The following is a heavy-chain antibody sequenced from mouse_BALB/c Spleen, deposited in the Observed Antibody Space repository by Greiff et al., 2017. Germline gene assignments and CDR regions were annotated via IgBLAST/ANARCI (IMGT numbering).Heavy chain of an antibody. CDR1: GFTFSSFG. CDR3: AREGFPWFAY. CDR2: ISSGSSTI. D-gene: IGHD3-3*01. V-gene: IGHV5-17*02. Sequence: DVHLVESGGGLVQPGGSRKLSCAASGFTFSSFGMHWVRQAPEKGLEWVAYISSGSSTIYYADTVKGRFTISRDNPKNTLFLQMTSLRSEDTAMYYCAREGFPWFAYWGQGTLVTVSA. J-gene: IGHJ3*01.